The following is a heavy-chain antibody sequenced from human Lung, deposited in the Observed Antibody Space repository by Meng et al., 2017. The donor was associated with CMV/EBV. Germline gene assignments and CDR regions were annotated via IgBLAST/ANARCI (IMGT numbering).Heavy chain of an antibody. CDR2: INPSCGST. D-gene: IGHD2-2*02. Sequence: ASVXVSCKASGYTFTSYYMHWVRQAPGQGLEWMGIINPSCGSTSYAQKFQGRVTMTRDTSTSTVYLELSSLRSEDTAVYYCARLYCSSTSCYTAGYFQHWGQGXLVTVSS. CDR3: ARLYCSSTSCYTAGYFQH. CDR1: GYTFTSYY. J-gene: IGHJ1*01. V-gene: IGHV1-46*01.